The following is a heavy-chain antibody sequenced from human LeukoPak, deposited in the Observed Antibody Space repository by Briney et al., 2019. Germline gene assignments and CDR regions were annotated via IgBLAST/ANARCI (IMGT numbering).Heavy chain of an antibody. CDR1: GFTFSSYA. D-gene: IGHD6-13*01. Sequence: GGSLRLSCAASGFTFSSYAMSWVRQAPGKGLEWVSAISGSGGSTYYADSVKGRFTISRDDSKNTLYLQMNSLRAEDTAVYYCARFPGIAAAGTNFDYWGQGTLVTVSS. J-gene: IGHJ4*02. CDR3: ARFPGIAAAGTNFDY. V-gene: IGHV3-23*01. CDR2: ISGSGGST.